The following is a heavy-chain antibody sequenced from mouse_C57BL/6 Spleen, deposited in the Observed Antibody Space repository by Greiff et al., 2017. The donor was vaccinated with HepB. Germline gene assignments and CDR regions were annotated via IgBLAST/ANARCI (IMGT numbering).Heavy chain of an antibody. V-gene: IGHV1-18*01. Sequence: VQLKESGPELVKPGASVKIPCKASGYTFTDYNMDWVKQSHGKSLEWIGDINPNNGGTIYNQKFKGKATLTVDKSSSTAYMELRSLTSEDTAVYYCARGLLYYGSSFDYWGQGTTLTVSS. CDR1: GYTFTDYN. D-gene: IGHD1-1*01. CDR3: ARGLLYYGSSFDY. J-gene: IGHJ2*01. CDR2: INPNNGGT.